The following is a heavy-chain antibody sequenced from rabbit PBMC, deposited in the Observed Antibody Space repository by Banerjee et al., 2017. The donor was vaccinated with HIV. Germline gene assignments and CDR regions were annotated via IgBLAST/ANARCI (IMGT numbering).Heavy chain of an antibody. J-gene: IGHJ4*01. V-gene: IGHV1S45*01. D-gene: IGHD2-1*01. CDR1: GFSFSGSYY. CDR3: ARDTYDEYGDYIGWYFNL. Sequence: QEQLEESGGDLVKPEGSLTLTCTASGFSFSGSYYMCWVRQAPGKGLEWIACIDTGSSGNTWYASWPRGRFTISKTSSTTVTLQMTSLTAADTATYFCARDTYDEYGDYIGWYFNLWGPGTLSPS. CDR2: IDTGSSGNT.